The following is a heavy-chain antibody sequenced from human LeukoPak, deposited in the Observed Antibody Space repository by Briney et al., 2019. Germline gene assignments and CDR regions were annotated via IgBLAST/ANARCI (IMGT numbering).Heavy chain of an antibody. D-gene: IGHD6-13*01. V-gene: IGHV4-39*07. Sequence: SETLSLTCTVSGGSISSSSYYWAWIRQPPGKGLEWIGSIYYSGSTYYNPSLKSRVTISVDTSKNQFSLKLSSVTAADTAVYYCARDPIAAAETDAFDIWGQGTMVTVSS. CDR2: IYYSGST. CDR3: ARDPIAAAETDAFDI. CDR1: GGSISSSSYY. J-gene: IGHJ3*02.